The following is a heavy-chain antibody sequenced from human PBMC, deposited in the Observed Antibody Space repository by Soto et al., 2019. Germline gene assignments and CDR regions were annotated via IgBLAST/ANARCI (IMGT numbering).Heavy chain of an antibody. D-gene: IGHD3-22*01. CDR2: IYYSGST. Sequence: QVQLQESGPGLVKPSETLSLTCTVSGGSVSSGSYYWSWIRQPPGKGLEWIGYIYYSGSTNYNPSRKRRVAISVETSQNQFSLKLSSVTAADTAVYYCARDKGYYYDSSGYAHYYYYGMDVWGQGTTVTVSS. CDR3: ARDKGYYYDSSGYAHYYYYGMDV. V-gene: IGHV4-61*01. J-gene: IGHJ6*02. CDR1: GGSVSSGSYY.